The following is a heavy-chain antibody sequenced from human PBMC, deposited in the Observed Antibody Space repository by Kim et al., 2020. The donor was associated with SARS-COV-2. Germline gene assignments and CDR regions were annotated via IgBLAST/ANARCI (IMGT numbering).Heavy chain of an antibody. J-gene: IGHJ6*02. V-gene: IGHV3-9*01. D-gene: IGHD3-10*01. CDR3: AKDFYYGSGSYYTDYYGMDV. Sequence: GGSLRLSCAASGFTFDDYAMHWVRQAPGKGLEWVSGISWNSGSIGYADSVKGRFTISRDNAKNSLYLQMNSLRAEDTALYYCAKDFYYGSGSYYTDYYGMDVWGQGTTVTVSS. CDR2: ISWNSGSI. CDR1: GFTFDDYA.